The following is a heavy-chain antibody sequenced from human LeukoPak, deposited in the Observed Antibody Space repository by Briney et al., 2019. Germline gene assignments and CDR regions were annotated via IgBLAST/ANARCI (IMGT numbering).Heavy chain of an antibody. CDR3: ARDQDYYGSGSYWNY. CDR1: GYSISSGYC. CDR2: ICHSGTT. Sequence: PSETLSLTCTVSGYSISSGYCRGWIRQPPGKGLEWIGSICHSGTTYYNPSLKSRVTISVDTSKNQFSLKLTSVTAADTAVYYCARDQDYYGSGSYWNYWGQGTLVTVSS. D-gene: IGHD3-10*01. J-gene: IGHJ4*02. V-gene: IGHV4-38-2*02.